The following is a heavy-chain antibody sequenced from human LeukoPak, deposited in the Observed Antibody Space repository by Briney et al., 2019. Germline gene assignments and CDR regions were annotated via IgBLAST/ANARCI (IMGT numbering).Heavy chain of an antibody. CDR1: GYSFTSYW. V-gene: IGHV5-51*01. D-gene: IGHD3-10*01. CDR2: IYPGDSDT. Sequence: GVSLKISCKGSGYSFTSYWIGWVRQMPGKGLEWMGIIYPGDSDTRYSPSFQGQVTISADKSISTAYLQWSSLKASDTAMYYCARHPPTHLGLPQFGDAFDIWGQGTMVTVSS. CDR3: ARHPPTHLGLPQFGDAFDI. J-gene: IGHJ3*02.